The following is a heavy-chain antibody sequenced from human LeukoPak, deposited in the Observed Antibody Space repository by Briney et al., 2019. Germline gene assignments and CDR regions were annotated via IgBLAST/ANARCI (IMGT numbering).Heavy chain of an antibody. V-gene: IGHV3-33*01. Sequence: GGSLRLSCAASGFTFSDHGMHWVRQAPGKGLEWVAIIWYNGSKKYYAESVKGRFTISRDDSKNTLYLQMSSLRAEDTAVYYCARDPYGSGDGYFDYWGQGTLVTVSS. CDR2: IWYNGSKK. CDR3: ARDPYGSGDGYFDY. CDR1: GFTFSDHG. D-gene: IGHD3-10*01. J-gene: IGHJ4*02.